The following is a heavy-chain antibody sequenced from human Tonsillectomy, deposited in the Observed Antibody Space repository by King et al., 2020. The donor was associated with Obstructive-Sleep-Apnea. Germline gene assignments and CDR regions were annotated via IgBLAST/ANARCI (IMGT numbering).Heavy chain of an antibody. CDR2: IKKDGSEK. CDR3: SREPLGYSTPHDY. Sequence: VQLVESGGGLVQPGGSLRLSCAASGFTFSNHWMSWVRQAPGKGLEWVANIKKDGSEKYYVDSVKGRFTISRDNAKNSMYLQMKSLRGEDTAVYYCSREPLGYSTPHDYWGQGTLVTVSS. D-gene: IGHD5-18*01. CDR1: GFTFSNHW. V-gene: IGHV3-7*03. J-gene: IGHJ4*02.